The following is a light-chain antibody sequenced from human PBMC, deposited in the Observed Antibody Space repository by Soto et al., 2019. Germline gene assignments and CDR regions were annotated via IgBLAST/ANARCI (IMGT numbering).Light chain of an antibody. J-gene: IGKJ4*01. CDR2: AAS. CDR1: QGISNY. CDR3: QKYNSAPLT. V-gene: IGKV1-27*01. Sequence: TPSPSSLSPSAHDVVTISCRASQGISNYLAWYQRKPGKVPKLLIYAASTLQSGVPSRFSGSGSGTDFTLTISSLQPEDVATYYCQKYNSAPLTFGGGTKVDIK.